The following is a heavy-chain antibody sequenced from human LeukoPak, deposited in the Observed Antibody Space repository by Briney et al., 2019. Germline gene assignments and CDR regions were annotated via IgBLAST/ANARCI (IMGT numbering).Heavy chain of an antibody. V-gene: IGHV1-69*01. J-gene: IGHJ4*02. Sequence: SVTVSCKASGGTFSSYAISWVRQAPGQGLEWMGGIIPIFGTANYAQKFQGRVTITADESTSTAYIELSSLRSEDTAVYYCARDYYDSRAFDYWGQGTLVTVSS. CDR3: ARDYYDSRAFDY. D-gene: IGHD3-22*01. CDR2: IIPIFGTA. CDR1: GGTFSSYA.